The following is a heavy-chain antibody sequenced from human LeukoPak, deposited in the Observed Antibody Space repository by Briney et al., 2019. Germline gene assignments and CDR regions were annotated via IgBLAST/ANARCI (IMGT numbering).Heavy chain of an antibody. D-gene: IGHD3-22*01. J-gene: IGHJ5*02. V-gene: IGHV1-2*02. CDR1: GYTFTGYY. CDR3: ARLSYDSSGYSNWFDP. Sequence: GASVKVSCKASGYTFTGYYMHWVRQAPGQGLEWMGWINPNSGGTNYAQKFQGRVTMTRDTSIRTAYMELSRLRSDDTAVYYCARLSYDSSGYSNWFDPWGQGTLVTVSS. CDR2: INPNSGGT.